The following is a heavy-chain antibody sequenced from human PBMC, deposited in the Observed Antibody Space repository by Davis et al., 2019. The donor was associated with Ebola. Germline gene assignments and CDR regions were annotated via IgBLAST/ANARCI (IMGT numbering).Heavy chain of an antibody. CDR3: ARDRHDSSAYGF. Sequence: SETLSLTCTVSGGSVDSGSYYWAWIRQTPGKGLEWIGSVYYNGNTYYNPSLRSRVNIFMDTSKNQFSLTLDSVTGADTGIYFCARDRHDSSAYGFWGQGTLVTVSS. CDR1: GGSVDSGSYY. V-gene: IGHV4-39*07. CDR2: VYYNGNT. D-gene: IGHD3-22*01. J-gene: IGHJ4*02.